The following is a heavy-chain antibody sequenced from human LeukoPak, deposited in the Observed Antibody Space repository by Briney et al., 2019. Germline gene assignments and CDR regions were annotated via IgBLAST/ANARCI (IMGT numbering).Heavy chain of an antibody. J-gene: IGHJ4*02. CDR3: ARGPYYSNALGHFDY. CDR1: GFAFDTYW. Sequence: SGGSLRLSCAASGFAFDTYWMSWVRQAPGKGLEWVANIKDDGSEKYCVDSVKGRFTISRDNAKNSLYLQMNSLRAEDTAVYYCARGPYYSNALGHFDYWGQGTLVTVSS. CDR2: IKDDGSEK. V-gene: IGHV3-7*03. D-gene: IGHD4-11*01.